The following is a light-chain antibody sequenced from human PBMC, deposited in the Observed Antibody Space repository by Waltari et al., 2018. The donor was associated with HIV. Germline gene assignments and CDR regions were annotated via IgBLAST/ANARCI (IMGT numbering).Light chain of an antibody. CDR1: TGAFTTGHY. V-gene: IGLV7-46*01. Sequence: QPVVTQEPSLTVSPGETVTLTCGSSTGAFTTGHYVSWFQQPPGRAPRTLIYDTDKRHSWTPARFSGSLLGSLGGRAALTLSGALLEDEADYYCLLSYSGVRVFGGGTKLTV. CDR3: LLSYSGVRV. CDR2: DTD. J-gene: IGLJ2*01.